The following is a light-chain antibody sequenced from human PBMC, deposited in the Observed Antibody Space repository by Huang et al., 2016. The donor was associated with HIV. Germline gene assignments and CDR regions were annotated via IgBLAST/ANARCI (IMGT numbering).Light chain of an antibody. CDR2: GAS. J-gene: IGKJ1*01. Sequence: EIVLTQSPGTLSLSPGERATLSCRASQSLSGTYLALYQQKPGQAPRLLISGASSRATGIPDRFTGSGSGTDFTLTISRLEPEDFAVYYCQQFSRSPPWTFGQGTKVEIK. V-gene: IGKV3-20*01. CDR1: QSLSGTY. CDR3: QQFSRSPPWT.